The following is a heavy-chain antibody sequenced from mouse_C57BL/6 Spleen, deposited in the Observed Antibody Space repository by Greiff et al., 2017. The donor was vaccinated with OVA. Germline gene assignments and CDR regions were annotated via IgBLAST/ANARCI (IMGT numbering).Heavy chain of an antibody. V-gene: IGHV1-81*01. CDR3: ARDVYYDYDEEYYYAMDY. D-gene: IGHD2-4*01. J-gene: IGHJ4*01. Sequence: QVQLQQSGAELARPGASVKLSCKASGYTFTSYGISWVKQRTGQGLEWIGEIYPRSGNNYYNEKFKGKATLTADKSSSTAYMELRSLTSEDSAVYFCARDVYYDYDEEYYYAMDYWGQGTSVTVSS. CDR2: IYPRSGNN. CDR1: GYTFTSYG.